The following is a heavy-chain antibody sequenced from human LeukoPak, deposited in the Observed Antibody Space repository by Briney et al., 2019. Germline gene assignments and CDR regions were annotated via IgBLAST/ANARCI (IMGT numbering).Heavy chain of an antibody. V-gene: IGHV4-59*01. J-gene: IGHJ4*02. Sequence: SETLSLTCTVSGDSISSYYWSWIRQPPGKGLEWIGYIYYSGSTNYNPSLKSRVTISVDTSKNQFSLKLSSVTAADTAVYYRARAPGCGTNGVCRIDYWGQGTLVTVSS. CDR1: GDSISSYY. CDR3: ARAPGCGTNGVCRIDY. D-gene: IGHD2-8*01. CDR2: IYYSGST.